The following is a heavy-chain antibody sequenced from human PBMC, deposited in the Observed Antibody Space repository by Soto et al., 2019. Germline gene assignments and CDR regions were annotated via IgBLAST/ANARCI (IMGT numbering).Heavy chain of an antibody. CDR3: AKYRSTSSGAEGFDF. J-gene: IGHJ4*02. CDR2: ISGSGDVT. D-gene: IGHD6-6*01. CDR1: GFTFSSYA. Sequence: EVQLLESGGGLVQPGGSLRLSCAASGFTFSSYAMSWVRQAPGKGLEWVSSISGSGDVTFYAASVKGRFTISRDNSKITFFLQLNSLRAEDTGVYYCAKYRSTSSGAEGFDFWGQGALVTVSS. V-gene: IGHV3-23*01.